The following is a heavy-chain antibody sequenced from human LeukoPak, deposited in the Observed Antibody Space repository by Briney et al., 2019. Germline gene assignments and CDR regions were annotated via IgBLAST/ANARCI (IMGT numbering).Heavy chain of an antibody. CDR1: GYTFTSYW. J-gene: IGHJ4*02. V-gene: IGHV5-51*01. Sequence: GESLKISCRASGYTFTSYWIGWVRQMPGKGLEGMGIIYPGDSDIRYSPSLQGQVTISADKSIKTAYLQWSSLKASDTAMYYCARASDSHFDYWGQGTLVTVSS. CDR3: ARASDSHFDY. CDR2: IYPGDSDI. D-gene: IGHD3-22*01.